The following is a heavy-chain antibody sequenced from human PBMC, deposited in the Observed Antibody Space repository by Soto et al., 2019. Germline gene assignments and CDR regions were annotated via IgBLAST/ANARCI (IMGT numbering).Heavy chain of an antibody. CDR1: GYTFTSYD. J-gene: IGHJ6*02. CDR3: ASSAGEKYYYNYGMDV. V-gene: IGHV1-8*01. CDR2: MNPNSGNT. D-gene: IGHD2-21*01. Sequence: QVQLVQSGAEVKKPGASVKVSCKASGYTFTSYDINWVRQATGQGLEWMGWMNPNSGNTGYAQKFQGRVTMTRNTSISTAYMELSSLRSEDTAVYYCASSAGEKYYYNYGMDVWGQGTTVTVSS.